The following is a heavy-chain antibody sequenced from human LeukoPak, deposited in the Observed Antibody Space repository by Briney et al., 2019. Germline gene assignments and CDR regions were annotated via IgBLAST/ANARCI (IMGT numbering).Heavy chain of an antibody. Sequence: GGSRRPSCAASGFTFSSYSMNWVRQAPGKGLEWVSSISSSSSYIYYADSVKGRFTISRDNAKNSLYLQMNSLRAEDTAVYYCARDGYSSSWYTTGFYWGQGTLVTVSS. D-gene: IGHD6-13*01. CDR2: ISSSSSYI. CDR1: GFTFSSYS. V-gene: IGHV3-21*01. J-gene: IGHJ4*02. CDR3: ARDGYSSSWYTTGFY.